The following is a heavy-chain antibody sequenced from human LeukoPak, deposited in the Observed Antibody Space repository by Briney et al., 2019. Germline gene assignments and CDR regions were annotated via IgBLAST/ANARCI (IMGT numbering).Heavy chain of an antibody. J-gene: IGHJ6*03. CDR2: IYTSGST. D-gene: IGHD6-13*01. V-gene: IGHV4-61*02. CDR1: GGSISSGSYY. Sequence: SQTLSLTCTVSGGSISSGSYYWSWIRQPAGKGLEWIGRIYTSGSTNYNPSLKSRVTISVDTSKNQFSLKLSSVTAADTAVDYXAXEKDEEQQXVWSYYXXDVWGKGTTVTVSS. CDR3: AXEKDEEQQXVWSYYXXDV.